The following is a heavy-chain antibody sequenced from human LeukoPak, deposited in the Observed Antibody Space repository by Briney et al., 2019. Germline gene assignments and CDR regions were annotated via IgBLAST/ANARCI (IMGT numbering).Heavy chain of an antibody. V-gene: IGHV4-61*02. Sequence: SQTLSLTCTVSGGSISSGRFYWSWIRQPAGKGLEWIGRIFTSGSTNYNPSLKSRVSISVNTSKNQFSLKLSSVTAADTAVYYCARDAHPRSSSWYLFPSPFDYWGQGTLVTVSS. CDR3: ARDAHPRSSSWYLFPSPFDY. CDR2: IFTSGST. CDR1: GGSISSGRFY. D-gene: IGHD6-13*01. J-gene: IGHJ4*02.